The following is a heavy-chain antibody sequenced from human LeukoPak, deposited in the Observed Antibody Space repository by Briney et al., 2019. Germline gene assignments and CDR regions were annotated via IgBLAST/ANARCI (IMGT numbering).Heavy chain of an antibody. D-gene: IGHD3-22*01. CDR3: ANDGAYYDSSTDAFDI. CDR1: GFTFSSYG. CDR2: ISGSGGST. V-gene: IGHV3-23*01. Sequence: GGSLRLSCAASGFTFSSYGMSWVRQAPGKGLEWVSAISGSGGSTYYADSVKGRFIISRDNSKNTLYLQMNSLRAEDTAVYYCANDGAYYDSSTDAFDIWGQGTMVTVSS. J-gene: IGHJ3*02.